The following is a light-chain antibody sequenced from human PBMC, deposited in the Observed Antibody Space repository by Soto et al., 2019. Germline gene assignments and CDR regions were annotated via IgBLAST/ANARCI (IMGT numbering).Light chain of an antibody. V-gene: IGLV1-40*01. CDR2: QNN. Sequence: QSVLTQPPSVSGAPGQTVTISCTGSSSNIGAGFDVHWYQQVPGTAPKLVLYQNNNRPSGVPDRFSGSKSGTSASLAITGLQAEDEADYYCQSYDSSLSAVVFGGGTKLTVL. J-gene: IGLJ2*01. CDR3: QSYDSSLSAVV. CDR1: SSNIGAGFD.